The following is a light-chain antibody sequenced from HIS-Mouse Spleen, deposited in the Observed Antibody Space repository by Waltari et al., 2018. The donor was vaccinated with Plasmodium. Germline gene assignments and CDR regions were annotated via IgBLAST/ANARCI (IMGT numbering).Light chain of an antibody. CDR2: EDN. CDR3: YSTDSSGNHRV. J-gene: IGLJ3*02. V-gene: IGLV3-10*01. CDR1: ALPKKY. Sequence: SYELTQPPSVSVSPGQTARITCSGDALPKKYAYWYQQKSGQAPVLVIYEDNKRPSGIPERVSGSSSGTMATLTIGGAQVEDEADYYCYSTDSSGNHRVFGGGTKLTVL.